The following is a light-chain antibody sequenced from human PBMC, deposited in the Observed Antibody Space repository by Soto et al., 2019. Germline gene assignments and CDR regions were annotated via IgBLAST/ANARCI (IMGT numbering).Light chain of an antibody. V-gene: IGKV3-15*01. J-gene: IGKJ5*01. CDR2: GAS. CDR3: QQRRNT. Sequence: EIVMTQSPATLSVSPGERATLSCRASQSVSSNLAWYQQKPGQAPRLLIYGASTRATGIPARFSGSGSGTEFTLTISSLEPEDFAVYYCQQRRNTFGQGTRLEIK. CDR1: QSVSSN.